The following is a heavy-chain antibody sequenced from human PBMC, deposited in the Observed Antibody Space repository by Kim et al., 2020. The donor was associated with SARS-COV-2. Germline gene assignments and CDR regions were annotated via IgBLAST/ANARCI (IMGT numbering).Heavy chain of an antibody. D-gene: IGHD3-10*01. CDR2: IYYSGST. J-gene: IGHJ3*02. CDR1: GGSISSSSYY. V-gene: IGHV4-39*01. Sequence: SETLSLTCTVSGGSISSSSYYWGWIRQPPGKGLEWIGSIYYSGSTYYNPSLKSRVTISVDTSKNQFSLKLSSVTAADTAVYYCASQGPTTYYYGSGSYFAFDIWGQGTMVTVSS. CDR3: ASQGPTTYYYGSGSYFAFDI.